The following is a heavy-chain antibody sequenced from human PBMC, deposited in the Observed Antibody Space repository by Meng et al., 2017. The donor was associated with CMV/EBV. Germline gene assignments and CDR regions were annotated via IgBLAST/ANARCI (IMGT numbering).Heavy chain of an antibody. J-gene: IGHJ4*02. CDR2: IYSGGST. V-gene: IGHV3-66*02. CDR3: ARVHFGDYGMDY. Sequence: ETLSLTCAASGFTVSSNYMSWVRQAPGKGLEWVSVIYSGGSTYYADSVKGRFTISRDNSKNTLYLQMNSLRAEDTAVYYCARVHFGDYGMDYWGQGTLVTFSS. CDR1: GFTVSSNY. D-gene: IGHD4-17*01.